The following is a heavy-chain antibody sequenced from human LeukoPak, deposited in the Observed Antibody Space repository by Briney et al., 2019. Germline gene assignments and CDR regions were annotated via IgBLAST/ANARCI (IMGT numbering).Heavy chain of an antibody. Sequence: PSETLSLTCTVSGGSISSSSYYWGWIRQPPGKGLEWIGSIYYSGSTYYNPSLKSRVTISVDTSKNQFSLKLSSVTAADTAVYYCAIQLGYSGYDYRDYWGQGTLVTVSS. CDR1: GGSISSSSYY. CDR2: IYYSGST. J-gene: IGHJ4*02. D-gene: IGHD5-12*01. V-gene: IGHV4-39*07. CDR3: AIQLGYSGYDYRDY.